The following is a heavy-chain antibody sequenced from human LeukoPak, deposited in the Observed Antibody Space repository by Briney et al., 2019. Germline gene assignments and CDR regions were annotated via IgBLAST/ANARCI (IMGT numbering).Heavy chain of an antibody. CDR3: ARGGNDFWSGYYNDYYYMDV. V-gene: IGHV3-33*01. J-gene: IGHJ6*03. Sequence: PGGSLRLSCAASGFTFSSYGMHWVRQAPGKGLEWVAVIWYDGSNKYYADSVKGRFTISRDNSKNTLYLQMNSLRAEDTAVYYCARGGNDFWSGYYNDYYYMDVWGKGTTVTVSS. CDR2: IWYDGSNK. CDR1: GFTFSSYG. D-gene: IGHD3-3*01.